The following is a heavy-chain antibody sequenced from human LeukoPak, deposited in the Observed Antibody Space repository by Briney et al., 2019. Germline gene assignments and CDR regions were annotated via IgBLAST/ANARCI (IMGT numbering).Heavy chain of an antibody. CDR1: GGSISSYY. CDR2: IYTSGTI. D-gene: IGHD3-10*01. CDR3: ARCQRATGGANWLDP. J-gene: IGHJ5*02. V-gene: IGHV4-4*07. Sequence: RASETLSLTCTVSGGSISSYYWTWVRQPAGKGLEWIGRIYTSGTINYNPSLKSRAIVSVDKSKNQFSVQLTSVTAADTAVYYCARCQRATGGANWLDPWGQGILVTVSS.